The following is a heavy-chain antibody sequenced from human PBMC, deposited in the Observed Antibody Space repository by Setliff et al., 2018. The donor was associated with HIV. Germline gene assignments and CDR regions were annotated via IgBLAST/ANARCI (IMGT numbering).Heavy chain of an antibody. D-gene: IGHD4-4*01. CDR3: TSPRWTVTNYYGMDV. CDR1: GETFSGYY. J-gene: IGHJ6*02. CDR2: INHGGIT. Sequence: LSLTCAVYGETFSGYYWSWIRQTPGKGLEWIGEINHGGITNSNPSLKSRVTISVDTSKNLFSLKMSSVTAADTAVYYCTSPRWTVTNYYGMDVWDQGTTVTVSS. V-gene: IGHV4-34*08.